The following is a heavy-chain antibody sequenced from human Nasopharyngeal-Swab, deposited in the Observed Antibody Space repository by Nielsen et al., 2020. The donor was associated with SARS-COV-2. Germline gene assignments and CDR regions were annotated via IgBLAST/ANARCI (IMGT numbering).Heavy chain of an antibody. V-gene: IGHV3-30*18. CDR1: GFTFSSYG. CDR2: ISYDGSNK. CDR3: AKDGGAAAGTRWFDP. J-gene: IGHJ5*02. Sequence: GESLKISCAASGFTFSSYGTHWVRQAPGKGLEWVAVISYDGSNKYYADSVKGRFTISRDNSKNTLYLQMNSLRAEDTAVYYCAKDGGAAAGTRWFDPWGQGTLVTVSS. D-gene: IGHD6-13*01.